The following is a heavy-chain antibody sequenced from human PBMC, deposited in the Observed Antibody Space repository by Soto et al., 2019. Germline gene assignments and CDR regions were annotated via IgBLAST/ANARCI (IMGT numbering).Heavy chain of an antibody. CDR1: GFTFSSYA. CDR2: ISGSGGST. J-gene: IGHJ4*01. Sequence: PGGSLRLSYAASGFTFSSYAMSWVRQAPGKGLEWVSAISGSGGSTYYADSVKGRFTISRDNAKNSLYLEMNSLRAEDTAVYYCARESEDLTSNFDYWGHGTLVTVSS. V-gene: IGHV3-23*01. CDR3: ARESEDLTSNFDY.